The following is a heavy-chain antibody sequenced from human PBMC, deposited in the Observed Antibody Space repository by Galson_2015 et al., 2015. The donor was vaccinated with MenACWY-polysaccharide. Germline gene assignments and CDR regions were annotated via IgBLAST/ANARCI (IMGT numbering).Heavy chain of an antibody. V-gene: IGHV3-33*05. J-gene: IGHJ3*02. Sequence: GMHWVRQAPGKGLEWVAVIQYDGSKIVYADSVKGRFTVSRDNSKNTLYLEMNSLRAEDTAVYYCAREGSRIVFHAFDTWGQGTMVTVSS. CDR1: G. CDR3: AREGSRIVFHAFDT. CDR2: IQYDGSKI. D-gene: IGHD6-13*01.